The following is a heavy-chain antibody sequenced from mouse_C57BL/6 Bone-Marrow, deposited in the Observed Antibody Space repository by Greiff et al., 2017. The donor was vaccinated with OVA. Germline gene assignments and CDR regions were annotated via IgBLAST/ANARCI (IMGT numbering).Heavy chain of an antibody. D-gene: IGHD1-1*01. V-gene: IGHV10-1*01. CDR2: IRSKSNNYAT. CDR3: VLTTVVAPFAY. Sequence: DVKLQESGGGLVQPKGSLKLSCAASGFSFNTYAMNWVRQAPGKGLEWVARIRSKSNNYATYYADSVKDRFTISRDDSESMLYLQMNNLKTEDTAMYYCVLTTVVAPFAYWGQGTLVTVSA. J-gene: IGHJ3*01. CDR1: GFSFNTYA.